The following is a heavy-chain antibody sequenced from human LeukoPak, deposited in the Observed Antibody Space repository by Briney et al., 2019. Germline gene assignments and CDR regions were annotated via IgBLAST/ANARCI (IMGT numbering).Heavy chain of an antibody. Sequence: GGSLRLSCAASGFTFSSYNMNWVRQAPGKGLEWVSSINTAGGSIFYADSVKDRFTISRDNAKNPLYLQMNSLRAEDTAVYYCATSGTYRLDYWGQGSLVTVSS. CDR2: INTAGGSI. CDR1: GFTFSSYN. D-gene: IGHD1-26*01. J-gene: IGHJ4*02. CDR3: ATSGTYRLDY. V-gene: IGHV3-48*01.